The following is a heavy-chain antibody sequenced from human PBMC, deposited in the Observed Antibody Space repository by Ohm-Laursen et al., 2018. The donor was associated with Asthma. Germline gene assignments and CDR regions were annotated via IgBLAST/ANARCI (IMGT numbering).Heavy chain of an antibody. Sequence: TLSLTCTVSGDSISSGNNYWSWIRQHPGKGLEWIGHIYYSGSTYYNPSLQSRVTISVDTSKNQFSLKLSSVTAADTAVYYCARNMAVAGTDWYFDLWGRGTLVTVSS. D-gene: IGHD6-19*01. CDR2: IYYSGST. J-gene: IGHJ2*01. CDR1: GDSISSGNNY. V-gene: IGHV4-31*03. CDR3: ARNMAVAGTDWYFDL.